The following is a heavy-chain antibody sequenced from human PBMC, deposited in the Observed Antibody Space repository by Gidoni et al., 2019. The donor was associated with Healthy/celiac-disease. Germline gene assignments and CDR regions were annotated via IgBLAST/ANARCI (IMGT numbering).Heavy chain of an antibody. CDR3: ARDRPGHYDSSRDAFDI. CDR1: GYTFTGYY. J-gene: IGHJ3*02. D-gene: IGHD3-22*01. Sequence: QVQLVQSGAEVKKPGASVKVSCKASGYTFTGYYMHWVRQAPGQGLEWMGWINPNSGGTNEAQKCQGRVTMTRDTSISTAYMELSRLRSDDTAVYYCARDRPGHYDSSRDAFDIWGQGTMVTVSS. CDR2: INPNSGGT. V-gene: IGHV1-2*02.